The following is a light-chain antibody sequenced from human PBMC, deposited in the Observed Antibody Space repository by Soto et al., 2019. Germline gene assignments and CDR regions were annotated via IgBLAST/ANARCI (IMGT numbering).Light chain of an antibody. CDR1: QSVSSSY. J-gene: IGKJ2*01. Sequence: EIVVTQSPGTLSLSPGERATLSCRASQSVSSSYLAWYQQKPGQAPTLLIYCASTRATGIPDRFSGSGSGTDFTLTISRLEPEDFAVYYCHQYGSSPLYTFGQGTKLEIK. CDR2: CAS. V-gene: IGKV3-20*01. CDR3: HQYGSSPLYT.